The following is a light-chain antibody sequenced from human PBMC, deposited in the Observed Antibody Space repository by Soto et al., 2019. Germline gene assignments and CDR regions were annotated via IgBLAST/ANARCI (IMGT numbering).Light chain of an antibody. CDR2: GAS. V-gene: IGKV3-15*01. J-gene: IGKJ2*01. Sequence: EIVMTQSPATLSVSPGERATLSCRASQSVSSNLAWYQQKPGQAPSLLMYGASTGATGIPARFSGSGSGTEFTLTISSLQSEDFAVYYCQQYNNWPYTFGQGTKLEIK. CDR3: QQYNNWPYT. CDR1: QSVSSN.